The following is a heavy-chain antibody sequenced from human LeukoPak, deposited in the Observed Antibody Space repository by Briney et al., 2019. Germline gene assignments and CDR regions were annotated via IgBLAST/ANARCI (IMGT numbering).Heavy chain of an antibody. CDR2: IIPIFTTP. CDR1: GGPSNNYP. Sequence: SVRVSCKTSGGPSNNYPISWVRQAPGQGLEWMGRIIPIFTTPTYGQKFQGRVTITVDKSTSITYMDLSGLRSEDTAVYYCATDCVNGVCHVTDDPFETWGQGTMVTVSS. J-gene: IGHJ3*02. CDR3: ATDCVNGVCHVTDDPFET. V-gene: IGHV1-69*06. D-gene: IGHD2-8*01.